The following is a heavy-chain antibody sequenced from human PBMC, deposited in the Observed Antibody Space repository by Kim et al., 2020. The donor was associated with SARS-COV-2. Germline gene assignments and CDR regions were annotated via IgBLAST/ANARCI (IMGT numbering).Heavy chain of an antibody. CDR2: INHSGST. CDR1: GGSFSGYY. CDR3: ARAGSSWYAPFDY. V-gene: IGHV4-34*01. Sequence: SETLSLTCAVYGGSFSGYYWSWIRQPPGKGLEWIGEINHSGSTNYNPSLKSRVTISVDTSKNQFSLKLSSVTAADTAVYYCARAGSSWYAPFDYWSQGTLVTVSS. J-gene: IGHJ4*02. D-gene: IGHD6-13*01.